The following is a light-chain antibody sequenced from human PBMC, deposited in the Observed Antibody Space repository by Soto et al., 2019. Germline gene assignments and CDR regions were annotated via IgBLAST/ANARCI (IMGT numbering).Light chain of an antibody. CDR1: QSISRY. V-gene: IGKV1-39*01. Sequence: DIQMTQSPSSLSASVGDRITITCRASQSISRYLNWYQHKPGKAPKLLINAASSLERGVPSRFSGGGSGTDFTLNISSLQPDDFATYYCQQNYRATPWTFXRGTKLDIK. CDR2: AAS. CDR3: QQNYRATPWT. J-gene: IGKJ1*01.